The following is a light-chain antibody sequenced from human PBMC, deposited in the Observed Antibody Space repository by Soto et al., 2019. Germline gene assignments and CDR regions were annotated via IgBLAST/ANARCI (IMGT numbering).Light chain of an antibody. V-gene: IGKV3D-7*01. CDR3: QQYYSFPLT. CDR1: QSVSSSS. J-gene: IGKJ4*01. Sequence: EIVLTQSPGTLSLSPGERATLSCRASQSVSSSSLAWYQQKPGQAPRLLIYGASTRATGIPARFSGSGSGTEFTLTISCLQSEDFATYYCQQYYSFPLTFGGGTKVDIK. CDR2: GAS.